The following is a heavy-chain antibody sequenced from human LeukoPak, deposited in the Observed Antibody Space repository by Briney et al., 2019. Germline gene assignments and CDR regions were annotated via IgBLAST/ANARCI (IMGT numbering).Heavy chain of an antibody. Sequence: SETLSLTCAVYGGSFSGYYWSWIRQPPGKGLEWIGEINHSGSTNYNPSLKSRVTISVDTSKNQFSLKLSSVTAADTAVYYCARVTTYYYDSSGYRYYYYYGMDVWGQGTTVTVSS. CDR2: INHSGST. D-gene: IGHD3-22*01. J-gene: IGHJ6*02. V-gene: IGHV4-34*01. CDR1: GGSFSGYY. CDR3: ARVTTYYYDSSGYRYYYYYGMDV.